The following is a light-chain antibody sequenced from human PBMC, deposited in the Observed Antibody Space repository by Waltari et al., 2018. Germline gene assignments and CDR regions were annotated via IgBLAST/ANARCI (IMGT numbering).Light chain of an antibody. CDR1: SSNIGNYY. CDR2: DNN. Sequence: QSVLTQPPSVSAAPGQKVTISCSGSSSNIGNYYLSWYQQLPGTVPKLLIYDNNKRPSGIPDRFSGSKSGTSATLGITGLQTGDEADYYCGTWDSSLSAGVFGGGTKLTVL. J-gene: IGLJ3*02. V-gene: IGLV1-51*01. CDR3: GTWDSSLSAGV.